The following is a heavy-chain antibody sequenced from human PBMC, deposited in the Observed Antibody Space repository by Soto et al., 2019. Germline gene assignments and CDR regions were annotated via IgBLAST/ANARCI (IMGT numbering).Heavy chain of an antibody. V-gene: IGHV4-39*01. D-gene: IGHD6-13*01. J-gene: IGHJ6*03. CDR3: ARRAAEAGTDMYYYYYYMDV. CDR2: IYYSGST. Sequence: SETLSLTCTVSGGSISSSSYYWGWIRQPPGKGLEWIGSIYYSGSTYYNPSLKSRVTISVDTSKNQFSLKLSSVTAADTAVYYCARRAAEAGTDMYYYYYYMDVWGKGTTVNVSS. CDR1: GGSISSSSYY.